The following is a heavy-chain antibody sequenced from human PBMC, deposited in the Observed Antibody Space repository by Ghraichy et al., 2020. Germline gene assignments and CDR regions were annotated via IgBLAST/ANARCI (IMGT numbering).Heavy chain of an antibody. CDR1: GSTFSNYW. J-gene: IGHJ1*01. Sequence: GESLNISCVVSGSTFSNYWMSWVRQAPGKGLEWLANIKQDGSEEHYVDSMRGRFTVSRDNAKSSLYLQMNSLRAEDTAVYYCARASGYDSPAEYFQHWGQGTLVIVSS. CDR3: ARASGYDSPAEYFQH. D-gene: IGHD5-12*01. CDR2: IKQDGSEE. V-gene: IGHV3-7*03.